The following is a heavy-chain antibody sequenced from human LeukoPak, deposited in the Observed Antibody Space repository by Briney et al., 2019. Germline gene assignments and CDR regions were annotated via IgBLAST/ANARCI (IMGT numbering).Heavy chain of an antibody. J-gene: IGHJ4*02. D-gene: IGHD5-18*01. V-gene: IGHV4-39*01. CDR2: IYYSGST. Sequence: PSETLSLTCTVSGGSISTSSYYWGWIRQPPGKGLEWIGNIYYSGSTYYNPSLKSRVTISADTPKNQFSLTLGSVSATDTAVYYCVSPRGFSYGYFDYWGQGTLVTLSS. CDR1: GGSISTSSYY. CDR3: VSPRGFSYGYFDY.